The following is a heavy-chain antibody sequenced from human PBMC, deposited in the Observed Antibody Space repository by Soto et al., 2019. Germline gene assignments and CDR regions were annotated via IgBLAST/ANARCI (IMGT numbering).Heavy chain of an antibody. Sequence: SETLSLTCTVSGGSVSSGSYYWSWIRQPPGKGLEWIGYIYYSGSTNYNPSLKSRVTISVDTSKNQFSLKLSSVTAADTAVYYCARVAYDFWSGLGSWFDPWGQGTLVTSPQ. CDR3: ARVAYDFWSGLGSWFDP. J-gene: IGHJ5*02. V-gene: IGHV4-61*01. CDR1: GGSVSSGSYY. D-gene: IGHD3-3*01. CDR2: IYYSGST.